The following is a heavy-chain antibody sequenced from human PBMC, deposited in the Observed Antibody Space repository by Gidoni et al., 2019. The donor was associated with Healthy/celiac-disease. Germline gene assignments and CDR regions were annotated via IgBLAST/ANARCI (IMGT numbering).Heavy chain of an antibody. D-gene: IGHD3-10*01. V-gene: IGHV3-23*01. Sequence: EVQLLESGGGLVQPGGSLRLSCAASGFTFSSYAMSWVRQAPGTGLEWVSAISGSGGSTYYADSVKGRFTISRDNSKNTLYLQMNSLRAEDTAVYYCAKDGHYGSGSSPPGAFDIWGQGTMVTVSS. J-gene: IGHJ3*02. CDR2: ISGSGGST. CDR3: AKDGHYGSGSSPPGAFDI. CDR1: GFTFSSYA.